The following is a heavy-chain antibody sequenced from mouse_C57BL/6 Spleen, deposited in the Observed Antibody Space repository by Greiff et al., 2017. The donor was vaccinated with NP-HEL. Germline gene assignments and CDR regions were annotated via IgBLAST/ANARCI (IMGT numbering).Heavy chain of an antibody. CDR2: INPSTGGT. V-gene: IGHV1-42*01. CDR3: ARLSYDYDVDYAMDY. D-gene: IGHD2-4*01. Sequence: EVQLQQSGPELVKPGASVKISCKASGYSFTGYYMNWVKQSPEKSLEWIGEINPSTGGTTYNQKFKAKATLTVDKSSSTAYMQLKSLSSEDSAVYYCARLSYDYDVDYAMDYWGQGTSVTVSS. J-gene: IGHJ4*01. CDR1: GYSFTGYY.